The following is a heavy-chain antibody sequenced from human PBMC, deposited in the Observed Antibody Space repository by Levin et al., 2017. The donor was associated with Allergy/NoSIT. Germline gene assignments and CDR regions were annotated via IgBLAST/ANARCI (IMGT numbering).Heavy chain of an antibody. CDR2: IYHSGST. CDR3: ASVGGLAAANNFQH. D-gene: IGHD3-3*01. J-gene: IGHJ1*01. V-gene: IGHV4-38-2*01. CDR1: GYSISSGYY. Sequence: SETLSLTCAVSGYSISSGYYWGWIRQPPGKGLEWIGSIYHSGSTYYNPSLKSRVTISVDTSKNQFSLKLSSVTAADTAVYYCASVGGLAAANNFQHWGQGTLVTVSS.